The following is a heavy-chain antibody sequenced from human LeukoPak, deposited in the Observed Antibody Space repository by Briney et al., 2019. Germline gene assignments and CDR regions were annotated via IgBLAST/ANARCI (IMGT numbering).Heavy chain of an antibody. V-gene: IGHV4-4*09. CDR2: IYTSGST. J-gene: IGHJ4*02. CDR3: AGATWGSGYFDY. D-gene: IGHD7-27*01. CDR1: GGSISSYY. Sequence: PSETLSLTCTVSGGSISSYYWSWVRQPPGKGLEWIGYIYTSGSTNYNPSLKSRVTISLDTSKNQFSLKLSSVTAADTAVYYCAGATWGSGYFDYWGQGTLVTVSS.